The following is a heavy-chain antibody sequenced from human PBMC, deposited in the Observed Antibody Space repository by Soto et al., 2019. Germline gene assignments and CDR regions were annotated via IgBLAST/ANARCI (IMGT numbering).Heavy chain of an antibody. CDR2: ITGSGGST. CDR1: GFSFSNYA. Sequence: GGSLRLSCAASGFSFSNYAMSWVRQAPGKGLEWVSAITGSGGSTYHADSVKGRLTISRDNSKTTLFLQMSSLRADDTAVYYCAKGSSASRPYYFDHWGQGMLVTVSS. D-gene: IGHD6-19*01. V-gene: IGHV3-23*01. CDR3: AKGSSASRPYYFDH. J-gene: IGHJ4*02.